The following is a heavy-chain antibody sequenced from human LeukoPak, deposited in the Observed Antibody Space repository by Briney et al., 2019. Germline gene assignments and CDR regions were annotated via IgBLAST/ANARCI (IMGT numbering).Heavy chain of an antibody. Sequence: ASVKVSCKASGYTFTSHGISWVRQAPGQGLEWMGWISAYNDNRNYAQKLQGRVSMTADKSTSTAYMELRSLRSDDTAVYYCARAEYTSSWSYFDCWGQGTLVTVSS. V-gene: IGHV1-18*01. D-gene: IGHD2-2*01. CDR2: ISAYNDNR. J-gene: IGHJ4*02. CDR1: GYTFTSHG. CDR3: ARAEYTSSWSYFDC.